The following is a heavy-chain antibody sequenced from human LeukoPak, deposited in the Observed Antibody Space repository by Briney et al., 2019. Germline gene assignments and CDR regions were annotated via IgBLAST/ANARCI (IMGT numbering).Heavy chain of an antibody. Sequence: GESLKISCKGSGYSFTSYWFGWVRQMPGKGLEWMGIIYPGDSDTRYSPSFQGQVSMSVDKSITTAYLQWSSLKASDTAIYYCARQAYGSHFDAFDIWGQGTMVTVSS. V-gene: IGHV5-51*01. CDR2: IYPGDSDT. D-gene: IGHD3-22*01. J-gene: IGHJ3*02. CDR1: GYSFTSYW. CDR3: ARQAYGSHFDAFDI.